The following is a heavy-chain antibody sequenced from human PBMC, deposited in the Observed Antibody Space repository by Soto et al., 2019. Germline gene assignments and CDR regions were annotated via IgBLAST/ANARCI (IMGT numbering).Heavy chain of an antibody. V-gene: IGHV1-3*01. D-gene: IGHD3-22*01. Sequence: ASVKVSCKASGYTFTSYAMHWVRQAPGQRLEWMGWINAGNGNTKYSQKFQGRVTITRDTSASTAYMELSSLRAEDTAVYYCARDLKASSGLGFDYWGQGTLVTVSS. J-gene: IGHJ4*02. CDR1: GYTFTSYA. CDR2: INAGNGNT. CDR3: ARDLKASSGLGFDY.